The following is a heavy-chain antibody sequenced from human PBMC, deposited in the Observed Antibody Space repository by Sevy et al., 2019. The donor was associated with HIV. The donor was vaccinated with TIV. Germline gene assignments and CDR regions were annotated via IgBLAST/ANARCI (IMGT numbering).Heavy chain of an antibody. D-gene: IGHD6-6*01. CDR3: ASSIAARSGGYYYYYMDV. V-gene: IGHV1-24*01. J-gene: IGHJ6*03. CDR2: FDPEDGET. CDR1: GYTLTELS. Sequence: ASVKVSCKVSGYTLTELSMHWVRQAPGKGLEWMGGFDPEDGETIYAQTFQGRVTMTEDTSTDTAYMELSSLRSEDTAVYYCASSIAARSGGYYYYYMDVWGKGTTVTVSS.